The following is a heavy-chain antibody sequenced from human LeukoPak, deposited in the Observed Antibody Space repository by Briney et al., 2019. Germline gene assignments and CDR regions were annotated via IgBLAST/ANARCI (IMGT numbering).Heavy chain of an antibody. CDR2: ISSSGSTI. D-gene: IGHD5-18*01. V-gene: IGHV3-48*03. J-gene: IGHJ4*02. Sequence: GGSLRLSCAASGFTFSSYEMNWVRQAPGKGPEWVSYISSSGSTIYYADSVKGRFTISRDNAKNSLYLQMNSLRAEDTAVYYCARKYSYGYFDYWGQGTLVTVPS. CDR1: GFTFSSYE. CDR3: ARKYSYGYFDY.